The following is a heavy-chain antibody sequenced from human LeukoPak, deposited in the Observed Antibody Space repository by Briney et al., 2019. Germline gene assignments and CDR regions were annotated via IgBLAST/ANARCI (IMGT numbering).Heavy chain of an antibody. CDR1: GFTFSSYW. V-gene: IGHV3-7*03. CDR2: INEDGSGK. CDR3: MRSEVGRNWFDP. Sequence: PGGSLRLSCAVSGFTFSSYWMSWVRQAPGKGLEWVANINEDGSGKYYMDSAKGRFTISRDNAKNSLYLQMNSLRAEDTAIYYCMRSEVGRNWFDPWGQGTLVTVSS. J-gene: IGHJ5*02. D-gene: IGHD3-3*01.